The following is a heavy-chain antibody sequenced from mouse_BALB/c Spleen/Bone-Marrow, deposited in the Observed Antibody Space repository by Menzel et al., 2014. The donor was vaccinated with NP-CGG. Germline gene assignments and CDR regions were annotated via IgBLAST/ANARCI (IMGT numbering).Heavy chain of an antibody. Sequence: EVQLQQSGPELVKPGASVKMSCKASGYTFTDYYMDWVKQSHGESFEWIGRVNPYNGGTSYNPKFKGKATLTVDKSSSTAYMELNSLTSEDSAVYYCARGIYYGNYFDYWGQGTTLTVSS. CDR2: VNPYNGGT. D-gene: IGHD2-1*01. CDR1: GYTFTDYY. CDR3: ARGIYYGNYFDY. J-gene: IGHJ2*01. V-gene: IGHV1-19*01.